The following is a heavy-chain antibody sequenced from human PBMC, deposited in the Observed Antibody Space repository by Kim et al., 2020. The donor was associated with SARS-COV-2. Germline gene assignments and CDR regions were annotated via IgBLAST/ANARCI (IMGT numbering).Heavy chain of an antibody. CDR3: AKDIPYYDILTGYPRGPGWFDP. D-gene: IGHD3-9*01. CDR1: GFTFSSYA. V-gene: IGHV3-23*01. CDR2: ISGSGGST. J-gene: IGHJ5*02. Sequence: GGSLRLSCAASGFTFSSYAMSWVRQAPGKGLEWVSAISGSGGSTYYADSVKGRFTISRDNSKNTLYLQMNSLRAEDTAVYYCAKDIPYYDILTGYPRGPGWFDPWGQGTLVTVSS.